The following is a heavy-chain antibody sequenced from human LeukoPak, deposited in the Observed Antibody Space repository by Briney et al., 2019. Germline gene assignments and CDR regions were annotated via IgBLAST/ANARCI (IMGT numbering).Heavy chain of an antibody. J-gene: IGHJ3*01. CDR2: IKLDVSET. CDR1: GFTFTKYW. D-gene: IGHD3-10*01. V-gene: IGHV3-7*01. CDR3: ARKGNAFDF. Sequence: GRSLRLSCAASGFTFTKYWMTWVRQAPGKGLEWVANIKLDVSETYYVDSVRGRFTISRDNTKNSLYLQMDSLRAEDTAVYYCARKGNAFDFWGQGTMVTVSS.